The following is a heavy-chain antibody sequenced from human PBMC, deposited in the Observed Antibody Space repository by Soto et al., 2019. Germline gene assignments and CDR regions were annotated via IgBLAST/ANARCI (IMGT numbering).Heavy chain of an antibody. D-gene: IGHD3-10*01. CDR3: ARDRSVVRGKDYYYGMDV. J-gene: IGHJ6*02. V-gene: IGHV3-21*01. CDR2: ISSSSSYI. CDR1: GFTFSSYS. Sequence: EVQLVESGGGLVKPGGSLRLSCAASGFTFSSYSMNWVRQAPGKGLEWVSSISSSSSYIYYADSVKGRFTISRDNAKNSLYLQMNSLRAEDTAVYYCARDRSVVRGKDYYYGMDVWGQGTTVTVSS.